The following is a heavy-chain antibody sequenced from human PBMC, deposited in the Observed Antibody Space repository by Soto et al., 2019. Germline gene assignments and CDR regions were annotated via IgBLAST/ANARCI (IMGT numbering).Heavy chain of an antibody. D-gene: IGHD3-10*01. J-gene: IGHJ6*02. CDR2: ISGYNGQT. Sequence: QVQLVQSGPEVKKPGASVKVSCKASAYTFTPYGISWVRQAPGQGLEWRGWISGYNGQTNCQQKFRGRVNLPSDTSTSAAYMELRSLRSDDTAMYYCARDNGKELWVEGLNAMDVWGQGTTVTFSS. V-gene: IGHV1-18*04. CDR1: AYTFTPYG. CDR3: ARDNGKELWVEGLNAMDV.